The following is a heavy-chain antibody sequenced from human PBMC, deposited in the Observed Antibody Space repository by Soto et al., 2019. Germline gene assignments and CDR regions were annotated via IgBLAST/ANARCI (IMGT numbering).Heavy chain of an antibody. J-gene: IGHJ4*02. D-gene: IGHD3-22*01. CDR3: AKEWVYDSSGWSFDY. CDR1: GFTFSSYG. Sequence: GGSLRLSCAASGFTFSSYGMHWVRQAPGKGLEWVAVVSDDGSNKYYANSVKGRFTISRDNSKNTLYLQMNSLRAEDTAVYYCAKEWVYDSSGWSFDYWGQGTLVTVSS. CDR2: VSDDGSNK. V-gene: IGHV3-30*18.